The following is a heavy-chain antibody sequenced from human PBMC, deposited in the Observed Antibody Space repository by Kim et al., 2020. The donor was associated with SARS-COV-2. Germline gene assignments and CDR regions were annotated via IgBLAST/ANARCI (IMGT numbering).Heavy chain of an antibody. D-gene: IGHD1-26*01. CDR2: IYYSGST. J-gene: IGHJ6*03. CDR3: ARSGSTYYYYYMDV. V-gene: IGHV4-39*01. CDR1: GGSISSSSYY. Sequence: SETLSLTCTVSGGSISSSSYYWGWIRQPPGKGLEWIGSIYYSGSTYYNPSLKSRVTISVDTSKNQFSLKLSSVTAADTAVYYCARSGSTYYYYYMDVWG.